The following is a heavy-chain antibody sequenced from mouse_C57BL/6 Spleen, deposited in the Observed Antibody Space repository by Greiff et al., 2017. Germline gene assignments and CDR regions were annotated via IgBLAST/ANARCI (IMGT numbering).Heavy chain of an antibody. CDR2: IYPRSGNT. CDR3: ARTTYDGYYWYFDV. Sequence: VQLQQSGAELARPGASVKLSCKASGYTFTSYGISWVKQRTGQGLEWIGEIYPRSGNTYYNEKFKGKATLTADKSSSTAYMELRSLTSEDSAVYFCARTTYDGYYWYFDVWGTGTTVTVSS. J-gene: IGHJ1*03. CDR1: GYTFTSYG. D-gene: IGHD2-3*01. V-gene: IGHV1-81*01.